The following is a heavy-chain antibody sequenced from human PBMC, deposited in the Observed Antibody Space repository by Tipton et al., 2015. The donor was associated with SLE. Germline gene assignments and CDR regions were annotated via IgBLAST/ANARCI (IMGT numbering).Heavy chain of an antibody. CDR1: GGSISSYY. J-gene: IGHJ3*02. CDR3: ARDRPYSGSPYDSFDI. Sequence: TLSLTCTVSGGSISSYYWSWIRQPPGKGLEWIGYIYYSGSTNYNPSLKSRVTISVDTSKNQFSLKLSSVTAADTAVYYCARDRPYSGSPYDSFDIWGQGTMVTVSS. CDR2: IYYSGST. V-gene: IGHV4-59*01. D-gene: IGHD1-26*01.